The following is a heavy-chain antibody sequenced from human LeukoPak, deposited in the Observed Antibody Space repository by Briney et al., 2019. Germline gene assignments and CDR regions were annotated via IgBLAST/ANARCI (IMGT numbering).Heavy chain of an antibody. V-gene: IGHV3-48*04. J-gene: IGHJ4*02. CDR2: ISSSSSTI. CDR3: VRDRAQEVNRFDY. CDR1: GFTFSSYA. Sequence: GGSLRLSCAASGFTFSSYAMSWVRQAPGKGLEWVSYISSSSSTIYYADSVKGRFTISRDNAKNSLYLQMNSLRAEDTAVYYCVRDRAQEVNRFDYWGQGTLVTVSS. D-gene: IGHD3-10*01.